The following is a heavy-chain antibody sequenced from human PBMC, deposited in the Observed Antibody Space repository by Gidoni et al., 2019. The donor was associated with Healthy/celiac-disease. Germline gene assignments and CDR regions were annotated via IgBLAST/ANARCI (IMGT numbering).Heavy chain of an antibody. CDR1: AFTSSSYS. D-gene: IGHD1-26*01. V-gene: IGHV3-21*01. J-gene: IGHJ3*02. Sequence: EVQLVESGGGLVKPGGSLRLSCAASAFTSSSYSMNWVRQAPGKGLEWVSSISSSSSYISYADSVKGRFTISRDNAKNSLYLQMNSLRAEDTAVYYCARDRYRGSYSSFDIWGQGTMVTVSS. CDR3: ARDRYRGSYSSFDI. CDR2: ISSSSSYI.